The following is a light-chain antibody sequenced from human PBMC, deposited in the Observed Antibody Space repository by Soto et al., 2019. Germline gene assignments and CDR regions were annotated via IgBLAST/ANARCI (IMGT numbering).Light chain of an antibody. J-gene: IGLJ3*02. V-gene: IGLV2-8*01. CDR2: DVS. CDR1: SSDVGAYNY. CDR3: CSHAGSNTL. Sequence: QSALTQPPSASGSPGQSVTISCTGTSSDVGAYNYVSWFQQHPGKAPKFVIFDVSERPYGVPDRFSGSKSGNTAYLTVSGLQAEDEADYYCCSHAGSNTLFGGGTKLPVL.